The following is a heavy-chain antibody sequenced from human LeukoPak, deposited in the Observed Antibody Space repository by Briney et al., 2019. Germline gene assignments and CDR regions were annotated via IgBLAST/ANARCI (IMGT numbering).Heavy chain of an antibody. J-gene: IGHJ4*02. CDR2: IYSSGST. Sequence: SETLSLTCTVSSGSISNYYWSWIRQPPGKGLEWIGYIYSSGSTNYNPSLKSRVTISVDTSKNQFSLKLSSVTAADTAVYYCARAYCSSTSCYPHFDYGGQGTLVTVSS. V-gene: IGHV4-59*01. CDR1: SGSISNYY. D-gene: IGHD2-2*01. CDR3: ARAYCSSTSCYPHFDY.